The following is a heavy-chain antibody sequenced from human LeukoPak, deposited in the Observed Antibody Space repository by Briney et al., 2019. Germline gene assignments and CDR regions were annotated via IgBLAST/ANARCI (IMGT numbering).Heavy chain of an antibody. Sequence: SETLSLTCTVSGGSISSYYWSWIRQPPGKGLEWIGYIYYSGSTNYNPSLKSRVTISVDTSKNQFSLKLSSVTAADTAVYYCAKGLEDMVRDTDYWGQGTLVTVSS. CDR2: IYYSGST. V-gene: IGHV4-59*12. CDR1: GGSISSYY. D-gene: IGHD3-10*01. CDR3: AKGLEDMVRDTDY. J-gene: IGHJ4*02.